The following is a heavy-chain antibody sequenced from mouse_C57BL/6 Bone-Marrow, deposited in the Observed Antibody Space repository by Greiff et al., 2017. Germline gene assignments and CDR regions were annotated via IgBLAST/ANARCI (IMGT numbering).Heavy chain of an antibody. D-gene: IGHD1-1*01. CDR2: IWTGGGT. Sequence: QVQLQQSGPGLVAPSQSLSITCTVSGFSLTSYAISWVRQPPGKGLEWLGVIWTGGGTNYNSALKSRLSISKDNSKSQVFLKMNSLQTDDTARYYCARCHYYGSIYFDYWGQGTTLTVSS. V-gene: IGHV2-9-1*01. CDR3: ARCHYYGSIYFDY. J-gene: IGHJ2*01. CDR1: GFSLTSYA.